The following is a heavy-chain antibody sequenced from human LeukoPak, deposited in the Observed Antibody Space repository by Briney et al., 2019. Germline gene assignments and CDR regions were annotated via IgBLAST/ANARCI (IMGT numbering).Heavy chain of an antibody. J-gene: IGHJ6*02. D-gene: IGHD5-18*01. CDR1: GFTFSSYW. Sequence: PGGSLRLSCAASGFTFSSYWMHWVRQAPGKGLVWVSRINSDGSSTSYADSVKGRFTISRDNAKNTPYLQMNSLRAEDTAVYYCARDSPAYSYGYIYYYYYGMDVWGQGTTVTVSS. CDR2: INSDGSST. V-gene: IGHV3-74*01. CDR3: ARDSPAYSYGYIYYYYYGMDV.